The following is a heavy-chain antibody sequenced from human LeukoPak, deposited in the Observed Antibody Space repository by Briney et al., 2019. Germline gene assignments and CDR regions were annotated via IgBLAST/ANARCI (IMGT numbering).Heavy chain of an antibody. V-gene: IGHV3-53*01. CDR3: ARALLVRNGYNYSPNYFDY. CDR1: GFTFSSYS. CDR2: IYSGGTT. J-gene: IGHJ4*02. Sequence: GGSLTLSCAASGFTFSSYSMNWVRQAQGKGLHWVSVIYSGGTTYYADSVKGRFTISRDNSKNTLYLQMTSLRAEDTAVYYCARALLVRNGYNYSPNYFDYWGQGTLVTVSS. D-gene: IGHD5-24*01.